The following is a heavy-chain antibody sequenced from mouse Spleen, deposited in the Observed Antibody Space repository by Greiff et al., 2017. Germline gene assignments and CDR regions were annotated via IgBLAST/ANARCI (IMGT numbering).Heavy chain of an antibody. D-gene: IGHD1-1*01. CDR1: GYSITSDYA. V-gene: IGHV3-2*02. J-gene: IGHJ4*01. Sequence: EVKLMESGPGLVKPSQSLSLTCTVTGYSITSDYAWNWIRQFPGNKLEWMGYISYSGSTSYNPSLKSRISITRDTSKNQFFLQLNSVTTEDTATYYCARSGYYGSRLSYAMDYWGQGTSVTVSS. CDR2: ISYSGST. CDR3: ARSGYYGSRLSYAMDY.